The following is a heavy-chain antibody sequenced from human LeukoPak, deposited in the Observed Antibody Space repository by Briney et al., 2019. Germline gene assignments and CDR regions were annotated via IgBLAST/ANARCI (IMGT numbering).Heavy chain of an antibody. CDR1: GYTFTSYG. V-gene: IGHV1-18*01. D-gene: IGHD3-3*01. CDR2: ISAYNGNT. Sequence: ASVKVSCKASGYTFTSYGISWVRRSPGQGLEWMGWISAYNGNTNYAQKLQGRVTMTTDTSTTTAYMELRSLRSDDTAVYYCARDAEWSLGPQFDYWGQGTLVTVSS. CDR3: ARDAEWSLGPQFDY. J-gene: IGHJ4*02.